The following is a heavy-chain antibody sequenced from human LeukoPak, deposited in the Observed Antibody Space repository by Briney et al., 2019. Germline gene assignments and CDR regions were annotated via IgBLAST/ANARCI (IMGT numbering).Heavy chain of an antibody. CDR1: GYTFTGYY. CDR3: ARPRGEAYSSGWYFDY. D-gene: IGHD6-19*01. CDR2: INPNSGGT. V-gene: IGHV1-2*02. J-gene: IGHJ4*02. Sequence: ASVKVSCKASGYTFTGYYMHWVRQAPGQGLEWMGWINPNSGGTNYAQKFQGRVTMTRDMSTSTVYMELSSLRSEDTAVYYCARPRGEAYSSGWYFDYWGQGTLVTVSS.